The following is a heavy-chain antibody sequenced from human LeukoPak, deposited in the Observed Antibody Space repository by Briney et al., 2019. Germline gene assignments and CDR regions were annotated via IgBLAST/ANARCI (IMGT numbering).Heavy chain of an antibody. Sequence: ASVKVSCKASGYTFSGYGITWVRQAPGQGLEWMGWISAYNGNTKNAQKFQGRVTMTTDTSTSTAYMELSSLRSDDTAVYYCARQRDVYFDYWGQGTLVTVSS. CDR2: ISAYNGNT. CDR3: ARQRDVYFDY. J-gene: IGHJ4*02. CDR1: GYTFSGYG. D-gene: IGHD5-24*01. V-gene: IGHV1-18*01.